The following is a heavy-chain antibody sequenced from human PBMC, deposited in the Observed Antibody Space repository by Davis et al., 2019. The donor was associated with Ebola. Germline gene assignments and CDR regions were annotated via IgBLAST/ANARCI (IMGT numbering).Heavy chain of an antibody. CDR2: ISWNSGSI. Sequence: SLKISCAASGFTFDDYAMHWVRQAPGKGLEWVSGISWNSGSIGYADSVKGRFTISRDNAKNSLYLQMNSLRAEDTALYYCAKDLGDFWSGYPASYYGMDVWGQGTTVTVSS. CDR1: GFTFDDYA. V-gene: IGHV3-9*01. D-gene: IGHD3-3*01. J-gene: IGHJ6*02. CDR3: AKDLGDFWSGYPASYYGMDV.